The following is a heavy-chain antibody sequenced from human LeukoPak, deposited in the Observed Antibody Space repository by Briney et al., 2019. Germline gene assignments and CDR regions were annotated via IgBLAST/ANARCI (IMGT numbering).Heavy chain of an antibody. CDR3: AREGYCSVTSCLENYGSGYFDL. D-gene: IGHD2-2*01. J-gene: IGHJ2*01. V-gene: IGHV3-7*01. Sequence: GGSLRLSCAASGFTFSSYWMSWVRQAPGKGLEWVANIKQDGSEKYYVDFVKGRFTISRDNAKNSLYLQMNSLRAEDTAVYYCAREGYCSVTSCLENYGSGYFDLWGRGTLVTVSS. CDR1: GFTFSSYW. CDR2: IKQDGSEK.